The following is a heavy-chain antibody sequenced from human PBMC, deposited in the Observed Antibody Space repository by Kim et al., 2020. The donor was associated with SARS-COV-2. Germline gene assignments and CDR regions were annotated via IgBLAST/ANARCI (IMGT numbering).Heavy chain of an antibody. CDR1: GDSLSSNTVA. Sequence: SQTLSLTCVISGDSLSSNTVAWSWIRQSPSSGLEWLGRTYYRSKWSSDYAVSVKSRIIINADPSKNQFSLHLNSVTPDDTATYYCVRYSGWYYFDYWGQG. D-gene: IGHD6-19*01. CDR2: TYYRSKWSS. V-gene: IGHV6-1*01. CDR3: VRYSGWYYFDY. J-gene: IGHJ4*02.